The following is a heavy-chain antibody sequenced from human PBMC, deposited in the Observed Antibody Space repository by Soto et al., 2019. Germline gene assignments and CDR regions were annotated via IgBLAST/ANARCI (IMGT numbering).Heavy chain of an antibody. CDR2: ISNDGSNK. V-gene: IGHV3-30*18. Sequence: PVGSLRLSCASSVFTFNNYGMNWVRQSPGKGLEWVAIISNDGSNKYYIESVRGRFTISRDNSKNMLFLQMNSLRVEDTAVYFCTKDGRFDSDGSLYYYYYSMEVWGQRTTVIVSS. CDR3: TKDGRFDSDGSLYYYYYSMEV. D-gene: IGHD2-15*01. CDR1: VFTFNNYG. J-gene: IGHJ6*01.